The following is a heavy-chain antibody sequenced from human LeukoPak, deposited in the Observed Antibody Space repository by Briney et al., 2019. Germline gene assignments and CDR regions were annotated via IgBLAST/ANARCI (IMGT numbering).Heavy chain of an antibody. Sequence: GGSLRLSCAASGFTFSNAWMSWLRQAPGKGLEWVGRIKSKTDGGTKDYAAPVKGRFTISRDDSKNTLYLQMNSLKTEDTAVYYCTTPLYRDGYTEWGQGTLVTVSS. CDR1: GFTFSNAW. CDR2: IKSKTDGGTK. J-gene: IGHJ4*02. V-gene: IGHV3-15*01. CDR3: TTPLYRDGYTE. D-gene: IGHD5-24*01.